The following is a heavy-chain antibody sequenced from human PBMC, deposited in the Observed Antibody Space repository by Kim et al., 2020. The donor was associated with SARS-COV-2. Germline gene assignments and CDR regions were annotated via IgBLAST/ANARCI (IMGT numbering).Heavy chain of an antibody. CDR1: IGSISSYY. CDR2: ISYSGST. J-gene: IGHJ4*02. Sequence: SETLSLTCTVSIGSISSYYWSWIRQSPGKGLEWIGYISYSGSTNYNPSLKSRVTISVDTSKNQFSLRLSSLTAADTAVYYCARGVVVAAEDYFDYWGQGT. D-gene: IGHD2-15*01. CDR3: ARGVVVAAEDYFDY. V-gene: IGHV4-59*01.